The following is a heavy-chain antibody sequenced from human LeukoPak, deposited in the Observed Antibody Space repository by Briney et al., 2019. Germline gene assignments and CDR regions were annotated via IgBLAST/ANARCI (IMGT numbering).Heavy chain of an antibody. Sequence: SETLSLTCAVYGRSFSGYYFSWIRQPPAKGLEWIGEIDHSGSTNYNPSLKSRVTISVDTSKNQFSLKLSSVTAADTAVYYCARGRDIVATIRSYYYYYMDVWGKGTTITISS. CDR1: GRSFSGYY. CDR2: IDHSGST. J-gene: IGHJ6*03. CDR3: ARGRDIVATIRSYYYYYMDV. D-gene: IGHD5-12*01. V-gene: IGHV4-34*01.